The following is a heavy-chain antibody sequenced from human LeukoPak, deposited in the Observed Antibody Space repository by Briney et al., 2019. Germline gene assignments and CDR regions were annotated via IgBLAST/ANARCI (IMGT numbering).Heavy chain of an antibody. CDR2: IYYSGST. CDR1: GGSIRSGGYY. Sequence: PSETLSLTCIVSGGSIRSGGYYWSWIRQHPGKGLEWIGYIYYSGSTYYNPSLKSRVTISVDTSKNQFSLKLSSVTAADTAVYYCARAERIAAMSNYGMDVWGQGTTVTVSS. J-gene: IGHJ6*02. V-gene: IGHV4-31*03. D-gene: IGHD6-6*01. CDR3: ARAERIAAMSNYGMDV.